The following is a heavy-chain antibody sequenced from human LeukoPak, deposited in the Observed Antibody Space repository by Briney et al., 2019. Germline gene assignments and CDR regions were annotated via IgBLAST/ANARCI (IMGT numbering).Heavy chain of an antibody. CDR2: IYYSGST. CDR3: AKHDSGAYPLDF. D-gene: IGHD2-15*01. V-gene: IGHV4-59*08. J-gene: IGHJ4*02. Sequence: SETLSLTCTVAGGSMTSYYWSWIRQPPGKGLEWIGYIYYSGSTNYNPSLKSRATISVDTSKNQFSLRLTSVTAADTAVYYCAKHDSGAYPLDFWGQGTLVTDSS. CDR1: GGSMTSYY.